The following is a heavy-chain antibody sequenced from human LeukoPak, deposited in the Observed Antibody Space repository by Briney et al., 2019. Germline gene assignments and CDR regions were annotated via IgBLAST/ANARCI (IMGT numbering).Heavy chain of an antibody. Sequence: GGSLRLSCAASGFSFSSYWMNWVRQAPGKGLEWVSYISSSGNIIYYADSVKGRFTISRDNAKNSLFLQMNSLRAEDTAVYYCARGSYGLDVWGQGTTVTVSS. CDR1: GFSFSSYW. CDR3: ARGSYGLDV. CDR2: ISSSGNII. V-gene: IGHV3-48*04. J-gene: IGHJ6*02.